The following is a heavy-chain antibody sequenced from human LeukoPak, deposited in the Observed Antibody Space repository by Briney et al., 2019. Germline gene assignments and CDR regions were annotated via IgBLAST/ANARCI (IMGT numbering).Heavy chain of an antibody. CDR2: VYSGGTT. J-gene: IGHJ6*03. CDR1: GASVNDYF. D-gene: IGHD3-16*01. CDR3: AREIVLMMSDVASPYYMDV. V-gene: IGHV4-59*02. Sequence: PSETLSLSCSVSGASVNDYFWSWIRQPPGRGLEWIGHVYSGGTTEYSPSLKGRVTISLDASNNKVSLSLTSSTAADTAVYYCAREIVLMMSDVASPYYMDVWGRETTVTVAS.